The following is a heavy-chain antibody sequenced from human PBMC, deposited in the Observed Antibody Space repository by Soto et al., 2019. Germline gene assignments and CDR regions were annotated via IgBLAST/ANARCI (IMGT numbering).Heavy chain of an antibody. D-gene: IGHD3-3*01. CDR2: ISGSGGST. Sequence: GGSLRLSCAASGFTFSSYAMSWVRQAPGKGLEWVSAISGSGGSTYYADSVKGRFTISRDNSKNTLYLQMNSLRAEDTAVYYCAKDQAPATRQPIGVVINYYMDVWGKGTTVTVSS. CDR3: AKDQAPATRQPIGVVINYYMDV. CDR1: GFTFSSYA. J-gene: IGHJ6*03. V-gene: IGHV3-23*01.